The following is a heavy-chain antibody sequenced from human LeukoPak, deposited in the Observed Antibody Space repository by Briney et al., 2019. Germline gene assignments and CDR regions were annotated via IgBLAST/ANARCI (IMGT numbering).Heavy chain of an antibody. J-gene: IGHJ6*03. CDR1: GGSISSYY. CDR2: IYTSGST. CDR3: AREGVEYYDILTGYPYHYYYMDV. Sequence: SETLSLTCTVSGGSISSYYWSWIRQPAGKGLEWIGRIYTSGSTNYNPSLKSRVTMSVDTSKNQFSLKLSSVTAADTAVYYCAREGVEYYDILTGYPYHYYYMDVWGKGTTVTVSS. V-gene: IGHV4-4*07. D-gene: IGHD3-9*01.